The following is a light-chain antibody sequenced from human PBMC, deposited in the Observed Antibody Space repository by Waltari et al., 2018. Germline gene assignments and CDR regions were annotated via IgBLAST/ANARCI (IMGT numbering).Light chain of an antibody. V-gene: IGLV1-51*01. CDR2: EDN. Sequence: QSVLTQAPSVSAAPGQTLTISCSGTTPNIAHNYFSSYQKLPGAAPKIVIYEDNRRPSGIPDRFSGSKSGASATLGITGLQTGDEADYYCGSWDSSLGIGVLGGGTRMTVL. CDR1: TPNIAHNY. CDR3: GSWDSSLGIGV. J-gene: IGLJ3*02.